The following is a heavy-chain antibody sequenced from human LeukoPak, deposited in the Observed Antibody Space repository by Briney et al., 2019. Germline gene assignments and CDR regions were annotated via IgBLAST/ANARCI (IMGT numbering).Heavy chain of an antibody. CDR2: IHYSGST. Sequence: SETLSLTCSVSGDSISNFYWTWIRQPPGKRLEWIGNIHYSGSTNYNPSLKSRVTMSVDTSKNQFSLKLSSVTAADTAVYYCARDYYDFWSGYVYYFDYWGQGTLVTVSS. CDR1: GDSISNFY. V-gene: IGHV4-59*12. D-gene: IGHD3-3*01. J-gene: IGHJ4*02. CDR3: ARDYYDFWSGYVYYFDY.